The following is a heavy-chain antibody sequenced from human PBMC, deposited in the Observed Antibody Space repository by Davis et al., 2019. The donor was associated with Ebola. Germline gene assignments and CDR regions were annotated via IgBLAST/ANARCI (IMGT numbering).Heavy chain of an antibody. CDR2: IYYSGST. V-gene: IGHV4-59*01. CDR3: AREDYYYGMDV. J-gene: IGHJ6*02. CDR1: GGSISSYY. Sequence: SETLSLTCTVSGGSISSYYWSWIRQPPGKGLEWIGYIYYSGSTNYNPSLKSRVTISVDTSKNQFSLKLSPVTAADTAVYYCAREDYYYGMDVWGQGTTVTVSS.